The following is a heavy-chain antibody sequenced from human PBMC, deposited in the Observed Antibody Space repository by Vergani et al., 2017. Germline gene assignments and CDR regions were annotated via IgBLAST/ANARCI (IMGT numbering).Heavy chain of an antibody. V-gene: IGHV4-30-2*01. CDR1: GGSISSGGYS. D-gene: IGHD3-22*01. CDR2: IYHSGST. J-gene: IGHJ4*02. Sequence: QLQLQESGSGLVKPSQTLSLTCAVSGGSISSGGYSWSWIRQPPRKGLEWIGYIYHSGSTYYNPSLKSRVTISVDRSKNQFSLKLSSVTAADTAVYYCAREILYYYDSSGYYAYFDYWGQGTLVTVSS. CDR3: AREILYYYDSSGYYAYFDY.